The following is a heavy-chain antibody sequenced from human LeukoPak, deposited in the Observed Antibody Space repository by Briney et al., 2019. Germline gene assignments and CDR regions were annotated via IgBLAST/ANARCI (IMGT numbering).Heavy chain of an antibody. CDR2: IKQDGSEK. V-gene: IGHV3-7*01. J-gene: IGHJ4*02. D-gene: IGHD3-3*01. CDR3: ARWSFWSGYFDY. CDR1: GFTFRSYW. Sequence: GGSLRLSCAASGFTFRSYWMSWVRQAPGKGLEWVANIKQDGSEKYYGDSVKGRFTISRDIAKNSLHLQMNSLRAEDTAVYYCARWSFWSGYFDYWGQGTLVTVSS.